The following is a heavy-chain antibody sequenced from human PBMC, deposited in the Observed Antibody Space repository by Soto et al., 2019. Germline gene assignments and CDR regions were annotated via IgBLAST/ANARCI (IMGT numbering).Heavy chain of an antibody. V-gene: IGHV4-31*03. J-gene: IGHJ4*02. CDR1: GGSISSGGYY. CDR3: AGGLNLSYYFDY. CDR2: IYYSGST. Sequence: QVQLQESGPGLVKPSQTLSLTCTVSGGSISSGGYYWSWIRQHPGKGLEWIGYIYYSGSTYYNPSLKGRVTISGNTSKNQFSLKLSSVTAADTAVYYCAGGLNLSYYFDYWGQGTLVTGSS.